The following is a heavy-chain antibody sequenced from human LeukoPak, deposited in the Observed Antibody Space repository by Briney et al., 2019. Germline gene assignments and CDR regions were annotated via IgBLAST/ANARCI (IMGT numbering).Heavy chain of an antibody. D-gene: IGHD6-13*01. Sequence: PGGSLRLSCAASGFTFDDYAMHWVRQAPGKGLEWVAFIRYDGSNKYYADSVKGRFTISRDNSKNTLYLQMNSLRAEDTAVYYCAKKASYSSSWYEHYYYYMDVWGKGTTVTVSS. CDR1: GFTFDDYA. V-gene: IGHV3-30*02. CDR3: AKKASYSSSWYEHYYYYMDV. CDR2: IRYDGSNK. J-gene: IGHJ6*03.